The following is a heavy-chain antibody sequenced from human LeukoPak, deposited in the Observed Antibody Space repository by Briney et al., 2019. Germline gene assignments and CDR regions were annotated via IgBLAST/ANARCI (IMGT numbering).Heavy chain of an antibody. CDR1: GYTSTSYG. D-gene: IGHD2-15*01. CDR3: ARGHVVAATLGMFPNYYYYGMDV. CDR2: ISAYNGNT. Sequence: ASVKVSCKASGYTSTSYGISWVRQAPGQGLEWMGWISAYNGNTNYAQKLQGRVTMTTDTSTSTAYMELRSLRSDDTAVYYCARGHVVAATLGMFPNYYYYGMDVWGKGTTVTVSS. V-gene: IGHV1-18*04. J-gene: IGHJ6*04.